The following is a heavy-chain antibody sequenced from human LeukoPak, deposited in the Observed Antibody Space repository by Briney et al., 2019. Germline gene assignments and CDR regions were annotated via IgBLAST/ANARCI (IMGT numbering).Heavy chain of an antibody. CDR2: IYYSGST. CDR1: GGSISSYY. Sequence: SETLSLTCTVSGGSISSYYWSWIRQPPGKGLEWIGYIYYSGSTNYNPSLKSRVTISVDTSKNQFSLKLTSVTAADTAVYYCARTTEGGYTYGYFYYYYMDVWGKGTTVTISS. CDR3: ARTTEGGYTYGYFYYYYMDV. V-gene: IGHV4-59*01. D-gene: IGHD5-18*01. J-gene: IGHJ6*03.